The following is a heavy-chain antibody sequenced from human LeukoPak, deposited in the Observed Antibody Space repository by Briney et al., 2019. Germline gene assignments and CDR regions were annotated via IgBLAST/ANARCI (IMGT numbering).Heavy chain of an antibody. CDR2: IYYSGST. J-gene: IGHJ3*02. D-gene: IGHD3-16*02. V-gene: IGHV4-59*01. CDR3: AREYYDYVWGSYRGAAFDI. Sequence: SETLSLTCTVSGGSISSYYWSWIRQPPGKGLEWIGYIYYSGSTNYNPSLKSRVTISVDTSKNQFSLKLSSVTAADAAVYYCAREYYDYVWGSYRGAAFDIWGQGTMVTVSS. CDR1: GGSISSYY.